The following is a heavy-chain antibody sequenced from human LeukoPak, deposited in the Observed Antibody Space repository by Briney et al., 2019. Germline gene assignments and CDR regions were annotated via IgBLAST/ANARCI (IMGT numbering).Heavy chain of an antibody. CDR2: ISGSGGGT. Sequence: GGSLRLSCAASGFTFSSYAMTWVRQAPGKGLEWVSAISGSGGGTYYADSVKGRFTISRDNSKNTLYLQMNSLRAEDTAVYYCAKDPIAVADPGTWGQGTLVTVSS. CDR1: GFTFSSYA. V-gene: IGHV3-23*01. D-gene: IGHD6-19*01. J-gene: IGHJ5*02. CDR3: AKDPIAVADPGT.